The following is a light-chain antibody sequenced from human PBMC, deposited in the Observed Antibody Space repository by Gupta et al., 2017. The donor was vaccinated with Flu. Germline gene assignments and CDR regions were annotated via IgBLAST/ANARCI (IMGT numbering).Light chain of an antibody. V-gene: IGKV3-11*01. CDR3: QQPRQLPMYT. CDR1: QNVNIY. J-gene: IGKJ2*01. Sequence: APRSLSPSDSTILSCSASQNVNIYLAWYQQKPGQPPKLLMFDASKRAAGIPDRFSGSGSGTDFTLTISTLEPEDVAVYYCQQPRQLPMYTFGQGTKLDIK. CDR2: DAS.